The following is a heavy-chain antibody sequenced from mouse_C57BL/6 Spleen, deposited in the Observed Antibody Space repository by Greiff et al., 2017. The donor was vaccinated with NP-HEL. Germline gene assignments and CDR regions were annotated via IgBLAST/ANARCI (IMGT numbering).Heavy chain of an antibody. CDR3: ANSNSAWFAY. J-gene: IGHJ3*01. V-gene: IGHV5-17*01. CDR1: GFTFSDYG. Sequence: EVKLVESGGGLVKPGGSLKLSCAASGFTFSDYGMHWVRQAPEQGLEWVAYISSGSSTIYYADTVKGRFTISRDNAKNTLFLQMTSLRSEDTAMYYCANSNSAWFAYWGQGTLVTVSA. D-gene: IGHD2-5*01. CDR2: ISSGSSTI.